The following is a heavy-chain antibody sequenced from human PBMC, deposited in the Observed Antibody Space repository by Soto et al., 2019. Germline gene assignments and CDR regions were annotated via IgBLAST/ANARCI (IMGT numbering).Heavy chain of an antibody. V-gene: IGHV4-39*01. J-gene: IGHJ5*02. CDR2: IYYSGST. CDR1: GGSIDSSSYY. D-gene: IGHD6-13*01. CDR3: ARPAAGTYYLTWFDP. Sequence: SETLSLTCTVSGGSIDSSSYYWGWIRQPPGKGLEWIGSIYYSGSTYYNPSLKSRVTISVDTSKNQFSLKVRSVTAADTAVYYCARPAAGTYYLTWFDPWGQGTLVTVSS.